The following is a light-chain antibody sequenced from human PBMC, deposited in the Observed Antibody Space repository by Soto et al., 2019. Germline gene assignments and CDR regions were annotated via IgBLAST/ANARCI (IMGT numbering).Light chain of an antibody. J-gene: IGKJ4*01. V-gene: IGKV3-11*01. Sequence: EIVLTQSPATLSLSAGERATLSCRASQSVSTYLAWYQQKPGQAPRLLIYDASKRATGIPARFSGSGSGTAFTLTISSLEPEAFAVYYCQQRSNWLTFGGGTKVEIK. CDR1: QSVSTY. CDR3: QQRSNWLT. CDR2: DAS.